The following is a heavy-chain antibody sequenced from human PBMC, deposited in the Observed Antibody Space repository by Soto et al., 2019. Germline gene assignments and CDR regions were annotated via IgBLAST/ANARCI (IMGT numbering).Heavy chain of an antibody. CDR2: ISGGGDTT. D-gene: IGHD3-10*01. CDR3: AKGRGGSGSLTPRVDF. V-gene: IGHV3-23*01. CDR1: GFTFNNYA. Sequence: EVQLLESGGGLVQPGGSLRLSCAASGFTFNNYAMTWVRQAPGKVLEWVSAISGGGDTTSYADSVKGRFTVSRDGSKNKLYLQMSSLRAEDTVLYYCAKGRGGSGSLTPRVDFCGQGPLVTVSS. J-gene: IGHJ4*02.